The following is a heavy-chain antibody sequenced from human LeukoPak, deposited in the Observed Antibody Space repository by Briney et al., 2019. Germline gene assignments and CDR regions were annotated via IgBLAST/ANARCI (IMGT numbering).Heavy chain of an antibody. CDR3: AKDGYGDYVDFDY. D-gene: IGHD4-17*01. CDR2: ISGSGGST. CDR1: GFTFSSYA. Sequence: GGSLRLSCAASGFTFSSYAMSWVRQAPGKGPEWVSAISGSGGSTYYADSVKGRFTISRDNSKNTLYLQINSLRAEDTAVYYCAKDGYGDYVDFDYWGQGTLVTVSS. V-gene: IGHV3-23*01. J-gene: IGHJ4*02.